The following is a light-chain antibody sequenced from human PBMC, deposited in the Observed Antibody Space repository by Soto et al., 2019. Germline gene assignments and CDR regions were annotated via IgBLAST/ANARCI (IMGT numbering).Light chain of an antibody. CDR3: SSYAGSDNYV. CDR2: EVS. J-gene: IGLJ1*01. V-gene: IGLV2-8*01. Sequence: QSALTQPPSASGSTGQSVTISCTGTSSDVGGYNSVSWYQHLPGKAPKLMIYEVSKRPSGVPDRFSGSKSANTASLTVSRLQAEDEADYYCSSYAGSDNYVFGTGTKLTVL. CDR1: SSDVGGYNS.